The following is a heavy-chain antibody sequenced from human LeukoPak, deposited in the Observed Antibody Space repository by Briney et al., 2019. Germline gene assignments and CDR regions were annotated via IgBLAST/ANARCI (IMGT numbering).Heavy chain of an antibody. CDR2: IYYSGST. Sequence: PSETLSLTCTVSGGSISSYYWSWIRQPPRKGLEWIGYIYYSGSTNYNPSLKSRVTISVDTSKNQFSLKLSSVTAADTAVYYCARGRDFWSGPKRVYVYWGQGTLVTVSS. D-gene: IGHD3-3*01. CDR1: GGSISSYY. V-gene: IGHV4-59*01. CDR3: ARGRDFWSGPKRVYVY. J-gene: IGHJ4*02.